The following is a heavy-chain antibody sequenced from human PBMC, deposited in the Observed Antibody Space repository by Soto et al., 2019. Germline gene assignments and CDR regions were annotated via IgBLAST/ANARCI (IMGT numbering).Heavy chain of an antibody. Sequence: QITLKESGPTLVKPTQTLTLTCTFSGFSLSTSGAGVGWIRQPPGKALEWLALIYWDDDKRYSPSLKSRLTITKDTSKNQVVLTMTNMDPVDTATYYCACRGVTPHYFDYWGQGTLVTVSS. D-gene: IGHD3-10*01. CDR2: IYWDDDK. CDR3: ACRGVTPHYFDY. CDR1: GFSLSTSGAG. J-gene: IGHJ4*02. V-gene: IGHV2-5*02.